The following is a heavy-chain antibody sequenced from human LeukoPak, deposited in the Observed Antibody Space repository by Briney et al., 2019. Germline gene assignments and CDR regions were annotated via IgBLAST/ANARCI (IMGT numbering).Heavy chain of an antibody. Sequence: GGSLRLSCAASGFTFSSYGMHWVRQAPGKGLEWVAVIWYDGSNKYYADSVKGRFTISRDNSKNTLYLQMNSLRAEDTAVYYCARDQGGGRYYYGMTSGAKGPRSPSP. D-gene: IGHD3-16*01. V-gene: IGHV3-33*01. CDR2: IWYDGSNK. CDR3: ARDQGGGRYYYGMTS. CDR1: GFTFSSYG. J-gene: IGHJ6*02.